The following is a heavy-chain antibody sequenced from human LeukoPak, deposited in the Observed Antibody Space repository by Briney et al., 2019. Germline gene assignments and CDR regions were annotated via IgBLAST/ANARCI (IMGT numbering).Heavy chain of an antibody. CDR1: GGSISRGDYY. V-gene: IGHV4-30-4*01. D-gene: IGHD2-21*02. CDR3: ARVPRGDPDLGWFDP. Sequence: PSETLSLTCTVSGGSISRGDYYWSWIRQPPGKGLEWIGYIYYSGSTYYNPSLKSRVTISVDTSKNQFSLKLSSVTAADTAVYYCARVPRGDPDLGWFDPWGQGTLVTVSS. CDR2: IYYSGST. J-gene: IGHJ5*02.